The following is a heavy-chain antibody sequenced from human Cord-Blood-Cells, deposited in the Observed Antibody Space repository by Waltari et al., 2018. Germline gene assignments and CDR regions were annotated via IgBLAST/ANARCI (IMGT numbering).Heavy chain of an antibody. D-gene: IGHD2-21*02. CDR1: GFTFSSYS. CDR3: ARDGGNSDY. J-gene: IGHJ4*02. CDR2: ISSSSSYI. Sequence: EVQLVESGGGLVKPGGSLRRSCAASGFTFSSYSMTWVRQAPGKGLEWVSSISSSSSYIYYADSVKGRFTISRDNAKNSLYLQMNSLRAEDTAVYYCARDGGNSDYWGQGTLVTVSS. V-gene: IGHV3-21*01.